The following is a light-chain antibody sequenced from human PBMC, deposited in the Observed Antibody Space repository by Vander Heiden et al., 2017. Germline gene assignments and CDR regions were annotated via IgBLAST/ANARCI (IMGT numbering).Light chain of an antibody. J-gene: IGKJ3*01. CDR1: QDISNY. CDR2: DAS. CDR3: QQYDNRPLT. V-gene: IGKV1-33*01. Sequence: MQMYQSPSSLSASAGDSVTITCQASQDISNYLTWYQQKPGKAPKLLIYDASKLATGVPSRFSGCGSGTDFTFTIRSLQPEDIATYYCQQYDNRPLTFGPGTKVDIK.